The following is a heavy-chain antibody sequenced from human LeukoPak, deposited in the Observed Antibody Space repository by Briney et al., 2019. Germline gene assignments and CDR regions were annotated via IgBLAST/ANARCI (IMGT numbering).Heavy chain of an antibody. Sequence: SETLSLTCAVYGGSFSGDYWSWIRQPPGKGLEWIGDINHSGSTNYNPSLKSRVPISVDTSKNQFSLKLSSVTAADTAVYYCAREQPRGYYGMDVWGQGTTVTVSS. V-gene: IGHV4-34*01. CDR2: INHSGST. D-gene: IGHD6-13*01. CDR3: AREQPRGYYGMDV. J-gene: IGHJ6*02. CDR1: GGSFSGDY.